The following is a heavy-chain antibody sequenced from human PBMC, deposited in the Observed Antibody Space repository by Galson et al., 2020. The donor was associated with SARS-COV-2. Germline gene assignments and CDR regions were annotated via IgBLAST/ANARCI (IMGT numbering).Heavy chain of an antibody. D-gene: IGHD6-19*01. J-gene: IGHJ5*02. Sequence: SETLSLTCAISEDSVSSNTWNWVRQSPSRGLEWLGRTYYRSKWYNDYAVSVKSRITINPDTSKNQFSLQMNSATPEDTAIYYCARGGWSSGSWDGKTSNWFDPWCQGILVTVSS. CDR3: ARGGWSSGSWDGKTSNWFDP. CDR1: EDSVSSNT. CDR2: TYYRSKWYN. V-gene: IGHV6-1*01.